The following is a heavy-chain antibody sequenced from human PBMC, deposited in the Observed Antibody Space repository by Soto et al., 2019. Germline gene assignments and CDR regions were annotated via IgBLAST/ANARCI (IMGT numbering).Heavy chain of an antibody. D-gene: IGHD5-18*01. CDR3: ARTRGYSYGYADY. V-gene: IGHV1-18*01. J-gene: IGHJ4*02. Sequence: RASVKVSCKASGYTFTSYGISWVRQAPGEGLEWMGWITTDNSNTNYARKFQGRVTMTTDTSTRTAYMELRILTSDDTAVYYCARTRGYSYGYADYWGQGTQVTVSS. CDR2: ITTDNSNT. CDR1: GYTFTSYG.